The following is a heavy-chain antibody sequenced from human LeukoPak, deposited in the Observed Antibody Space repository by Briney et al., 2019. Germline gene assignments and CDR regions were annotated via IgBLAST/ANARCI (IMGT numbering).Heavy chain of an antibody. CDR3: ARGRDGYNFNPLDY. CDR1: GGSFSGYY. D-gene: IGHD5-24*01. Sequence: SETLSLTCAVYGGSFSGYYWSWIRQPPGKGLEWIGEINHSGSTNYNPSLKSRVTISVDTSKNQFSLELSSVTAADTAVYYCARGRDGYNFNPLDYWGQGTLVTVSS. CDR2: INHSGST. J-gene: IGHJ4*02. V-gene: IGHV4-34*01.